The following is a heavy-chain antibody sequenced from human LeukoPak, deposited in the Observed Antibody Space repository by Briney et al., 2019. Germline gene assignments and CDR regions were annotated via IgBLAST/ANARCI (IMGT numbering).Heavy chain of an antibody. CDR2: ISGSGGST. Sequence: GGSLRLSCAASGFTFSSYAMSWVRQAPGKGLEGVSCISGSGGSTYYADSVKGRFTISRDNSKNTLYLQMNSLRAEDTAVYYCAKETVRWLQLAHWGQGTLVTVSS. CDR3: AKETVRWLQLAH. D-gene: IGHD5-24*01. CDR1: GFTFSSYA. J-gene: IGHJ4*02. V-gene: IGHV3-23*01.